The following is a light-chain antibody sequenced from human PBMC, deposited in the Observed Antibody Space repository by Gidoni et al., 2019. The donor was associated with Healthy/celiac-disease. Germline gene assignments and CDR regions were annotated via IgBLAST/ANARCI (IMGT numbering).Light chain of an antibody. CDR2: QDS. V-gene: IGLV3-1*01. CDR1: KLGDKY. CDR3: QAWDSSTVV. Sequence: ELPQPPPVPVSPGQTASITCSGDKLGDKYACWYQQKPGQSPVLVIYQDSKRPSGIPERFSGSNSGNTATLTISGTQAMDEADYYCQAWDSSTVVFGGGTKLTVL. J-gene: IGLJ2*01.